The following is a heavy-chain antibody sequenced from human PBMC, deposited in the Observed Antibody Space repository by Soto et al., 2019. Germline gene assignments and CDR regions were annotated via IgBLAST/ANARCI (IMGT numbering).Heavy chain of an antibody. Sequence: SETLSLTCTVSGGSISSYYWSWIRQPPGKGLEWIGYIYYSGSTNYNPSLKSRVTISVDTSKNQFSLKLSSVTAADTAVYYCARVSYVAAFDIWGQGTMVTVSS. CDR3: ARVSYVAAFDI. D-gene: IGHD3-16*01. V-gene: IGHV4-59*01. CDR1: GGSISSYY. J-gene: IGHJ3*02. CDR2: IYYSGST.